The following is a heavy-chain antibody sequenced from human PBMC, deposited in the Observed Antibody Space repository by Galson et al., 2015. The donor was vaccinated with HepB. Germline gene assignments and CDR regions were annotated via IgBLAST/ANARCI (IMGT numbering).Heavy chain of an antibody. Sequence: VKVSCKVSGYTFTDYYMHWVQQAPGKGLEWMGLVDPEDGETIYAEKFQGRVTITADTSTDTAYMELSSLRSEDTAVYYCATSTTAVRRAFDIWGQGTMVTVSS. CDR2: VDPEDGET. CDR1: GYTFTDYY. CDR3: ATSTTAVRRAFDI. D-gene: IGHD2/OR15-2a*01. J-gene: IGHJ3*02. V-gene: IGHV1-69-2*01.